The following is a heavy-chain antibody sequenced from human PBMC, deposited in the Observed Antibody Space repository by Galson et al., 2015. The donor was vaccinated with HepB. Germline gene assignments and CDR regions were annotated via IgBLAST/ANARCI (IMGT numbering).Heavy chain of an antibody. Sequence: SLRLSCAVSGFTFSSYGMHWVRQAPGKGLEWVAVIWYDSSEIYYGGSVKGRFTISRDNSKNMLYLEMHSVRAEDMAVYYCVRDRGLATPGTTRYNWFDSWGHGTLVTVSS. J-gene: IGHJ5*01. V-gene: IGHV3-33*01. CDR1: GFTFSSYG. CDR2: IWYDSSEI. D-gene: IGHD1-1*01. CDR3: VRDRGLATPGTTRYNWFDS.